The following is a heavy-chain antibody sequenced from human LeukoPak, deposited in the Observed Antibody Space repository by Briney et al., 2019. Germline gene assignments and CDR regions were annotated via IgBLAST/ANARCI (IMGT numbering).Heavy chain of an antibody. CDR3: ARQEQQLIYNWFDP. CDR2: IFYSGST. V-gene: IGHV4-59*01. D-gene: IGHD6-13*01. J-gene: IGHJ5*02. CDR1: GGSISSYY. Sequence: SETLSLTCTVSGGSISSYYWSWIRQPPGKGLEWIGYIFYSGSTNYNPSLKSRVTISVDTSKNQFSLKLSSVTAADTAVYYCARQEQQLIYNWFDPWGQGTLVTVSS.